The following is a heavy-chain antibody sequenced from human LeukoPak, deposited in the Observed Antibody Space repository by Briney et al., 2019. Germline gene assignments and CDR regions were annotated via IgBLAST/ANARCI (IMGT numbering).Heavy chain of an antibody. CDR2: IYPGDSDT. V-gene: IGHV5-51*01. J-gene: IGHJ4*02. D-gene: IGHD6-6*01. CDR3: ARRAQLVGDY. Sequence: GESLEISCQGSGSTFTSYWIGWVRQVPGKALEWMGIIYPGDSDTRYSPSFQGQVTISADKSISTAYLQWSSLKASDTAMYYCARRAQLVGDYWGQGTLVTVSS. CDR1: GSTFTSYW.